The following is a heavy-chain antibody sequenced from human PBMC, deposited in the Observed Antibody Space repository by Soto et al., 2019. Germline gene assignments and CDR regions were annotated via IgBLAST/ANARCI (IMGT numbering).Heavy chain of an antibody. CDR3: ARHAYCASNTCYHYYGLDV. V-gene: IGHV5-51*01. CDR2: IYPGDSNI. D-gene: IGHD2-2*01. CDR1: GYTFTNSW. Sequence: PGESLKISCKGSGYTFTNSWIGWVRQMPGKGLEWMGIIYPGDSNIKYSPSFQGQVTISADMSTSTAYLQWSSLKASDTAMYYCARHAYCASNTCYHYYGLDVRGQGTTVTVSS. J-gene: IGHJ6*02.